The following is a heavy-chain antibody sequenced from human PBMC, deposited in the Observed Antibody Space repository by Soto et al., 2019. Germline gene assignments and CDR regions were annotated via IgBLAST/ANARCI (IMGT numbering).Heavy chain of an antibody. D-gene: IGHD3-3*01. V-gene: IGHV4-39*01. Sequence: QLQLQESGPGLVKPSETLSLTCTVSGGSISSRSHYWGWIRQSPGKHLEWIGSSYYRGNTHYNPSLDTRLSRTVATSKNPASQRGSSVTATDTAVYYCATADGFGVAPPFFEYWGQGIVVTVST. CDR2: SYYRGNT. CDR1: GGSISSRSHY. CDR3: ATADGFGVAPPFFEY. J-gene: IGHJ4*02.